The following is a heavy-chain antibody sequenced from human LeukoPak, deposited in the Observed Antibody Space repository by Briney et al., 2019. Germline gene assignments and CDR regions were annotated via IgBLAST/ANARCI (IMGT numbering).Heavy chain of an antibody. D-gene: IGHD5-12*01. Sequence: GGSLRLSCAASGFTFSSYAMSWVRQAPGKGLEWVSAISGSGGSTYYADSVKGRFTTSRDNSKNTLYLQMNSLRAEDTAVYYCAKGGYSGYDYEGEYFDYWGRGTLVTVSS. V-gene: IGHV3-23*01. J-gene: IGHJ4*02. CDR3: AKGGYSGYDYEGEYFDY. CDR2: ISGSGGST. CDR1: GFTFSSYA.